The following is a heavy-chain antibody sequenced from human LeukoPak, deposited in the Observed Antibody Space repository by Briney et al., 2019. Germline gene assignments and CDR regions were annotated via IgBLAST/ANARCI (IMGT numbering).Heavy chain of an antibody. CDR3: AKSRGYDQYYFDY. D-gene: IGHD5-12*01. V-gene: IGHV3-30*18. CDR1: GFTFSSYG. J-gene: IGHJ4*02. CDR2: ISYDGSNK. Sequence: GRSLRLPCAASGFTFSSYGMHWVRQAPGKGLEWVAVISYDGSNKYCADSVKGRFTISRDNSKNTLYLQMNSLRAEDTAVYYCAKSRGYDQYYFDYWGQGTLVTVSS.